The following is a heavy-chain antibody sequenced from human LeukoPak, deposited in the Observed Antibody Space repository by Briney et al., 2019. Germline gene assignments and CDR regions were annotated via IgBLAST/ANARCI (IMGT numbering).Heavy chain of an antibody. D-gene: IGHD3-22*01. CDR2: ISSSNTYI. Sequence: GGSLRLSCAADGFTFSSYNMNWVRQAPGKGLEWVSSISSSNTYIYYADSMKGRFTISRDNAKNSLYLQMNSLRAEDTAVYYCARAKYYYDSSGYDYWGQGTLVTVSS. CDR3: ARAKYYYDSSGYDY. CDR1: GFTFSSYN. V-gene: IGHV3-21*01. J-gene: IGHJ4*02.